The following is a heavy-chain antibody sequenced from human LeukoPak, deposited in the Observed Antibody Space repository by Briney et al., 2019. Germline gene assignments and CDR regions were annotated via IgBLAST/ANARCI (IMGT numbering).Heavy chain of an antibody. CDR3: ARLLEDYYYYMDV. V-gene: IGHV4-59*01. D-gene: IGHD3-3*01. J-gene: IGHJ6*03. CDR2: IYDSGTT. CDR1: GGSFGNYY. Sequence: SETLSLTCTVSGGSFGNYYWSWIRQPPGKGLEWLGYIYDSGTTNYNPSLKSRVTISVDTSKNQFSLKLSSVTAADTAVYYCARLLEDYYYYMDVWGKETTVTVSS.